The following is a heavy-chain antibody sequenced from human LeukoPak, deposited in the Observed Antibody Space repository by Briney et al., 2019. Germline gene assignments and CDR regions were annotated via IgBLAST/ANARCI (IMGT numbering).Heavy chain of an antibody. D-gene: IGHD2-15*01. CDR2: ISGSGGST. CDR3: AKDQCSGGSCFPINCFDP. V-gene: IGHV3-23*01. J-gene: IGHJ5*02. Sequence: GGSLRLSCAASGFTFSSYAMSWVRQAPGKGLEWVSAISGSGGSTYYADSVKGRFTISRDNSKNTLYLQMNSLRAEDTAVYYCAKDQCSGGSCFPINCFDPWGQGILVTVSS. CDR1: GFTFSSYA.